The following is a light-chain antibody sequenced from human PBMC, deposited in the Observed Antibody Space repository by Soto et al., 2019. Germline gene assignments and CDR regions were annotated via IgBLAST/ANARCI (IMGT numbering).Light chain of an antibody. V-gene: IGKV1-27*01. CDR2: GAS. CDR1: QDISNY. CDR3: QKYYSAPWT. J-gene: IGKJ1*01. Sequence: DIQMTQSPSSLSASVGDRVTVTCRASQDISNYLAWYQQKPGKVPRLLIYGASTLQSGVPSRFSVSGSGTDFTLTISSLQPEDVATYYCQKYYSAPWTFGQGTKVDIK.